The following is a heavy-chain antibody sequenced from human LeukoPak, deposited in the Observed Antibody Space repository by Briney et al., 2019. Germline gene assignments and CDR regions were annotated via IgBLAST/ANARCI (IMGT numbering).Heavy chain of an antibody. D-gene: IGHD2-15*01. Sequence: SETLSLTCSVSGASISSGTHYWAWIRQAPGKGLEWIGAIYESGGTYSGTASYYNPSLKSRVILPVDPSKNQFSLRLSSATAADTATYYCARARSGALHYFDFWGQGTLVTVSS. J-gene: IGHJ4*02. CDR2: IYESGGTYSGTAS. CDR1: GASISSGTHY. CDR3: ARARSGALHYFDF. V-gene: IGHV4-39*07.